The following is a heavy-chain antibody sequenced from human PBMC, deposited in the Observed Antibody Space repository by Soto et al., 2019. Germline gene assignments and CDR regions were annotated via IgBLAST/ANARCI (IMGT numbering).Heavy chain of an antibody. CDR2: IIPIFGTA. J-gene: IGHJ6*02. Sequence: SVKVSCKASGGTFSSYAISWVRQAPGQGLEWMGGIIPIFGTANYARKFQGRVTITADESTSTAYMELSSLRSEDTAVYYCARFGYSSSWYVAYYYYGMDVWGQGTTVTVSS. CDR3: ARFGYSSSWYVAYYYYGMDV. V-gene: IGHV1-69*13. CDR1: GGTFSSYA. D-gene: IGHD6-13*01.